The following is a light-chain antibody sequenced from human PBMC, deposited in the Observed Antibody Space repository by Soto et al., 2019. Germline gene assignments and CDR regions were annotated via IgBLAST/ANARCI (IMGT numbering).Light chain of an antibody. V-gene: IGKV3-15*01. J-gene: IGKJ4*01. CDR3: QQYNDWRLT. CDR1: QSVSSN. CDR2: GAS. Sequence: IVLTQSTDTLSVSSGERAALSCRASQSVSSNLAWYQQKPGQGPRLPIYGASTRATDIPGRFSGSGSGTEFTLTISCLQSEEFAVYYCQQYNDWRLTFGGGTKVDI.